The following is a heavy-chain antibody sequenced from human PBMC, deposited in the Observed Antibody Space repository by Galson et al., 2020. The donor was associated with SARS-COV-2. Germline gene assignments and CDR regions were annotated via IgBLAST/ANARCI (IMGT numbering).Heavy chain of an antibody. Sequence: SQTLSLTCTVSGGSIRSSSYYWGCISQPPGKGLEWIGSIYYSGSTYNNPSLKSRVTIPVDTSKNQFSLKLSPVTAADTPVYTCARLLVRGVIIRPGWYYYGLDVWGQGTTVTVAS. CDR3: ARLLVRGVIIRPGWYYYGLDV. CDR2: IYYSGST. V-gene: IGHV4-39*01. J-gene: IGHJ6*02. CDR1: GGSIRSSSYY. D-gene: IGHD3-10*01.